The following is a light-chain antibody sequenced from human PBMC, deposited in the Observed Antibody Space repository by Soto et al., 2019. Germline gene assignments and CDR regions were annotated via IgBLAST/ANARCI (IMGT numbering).Light chain of an antibody. CDR2: GAS. CDR1: QGIGNY. Sequence: DIQMTQSPSSLPASVGDRVTITCRASQGIGNYLVWYQQKPGKVPKLLIYGASILQSGVPSRFSGSGSGTYFTLTIRSLQPEDAATYYCQQSYTNPRTFGRGTKVDIK. V-gene: IGKV1-27*01. CDR3: QQSYTNPRT. J-gene: IGKJ1*01.